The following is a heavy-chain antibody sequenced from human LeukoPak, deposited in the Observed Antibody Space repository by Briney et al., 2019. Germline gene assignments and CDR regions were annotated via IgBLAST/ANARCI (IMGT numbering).Heavy chain of an antibody. CDR3: ARAVAGTHWFDP. J-gene: IGHJ5*02. D-gene: IGHD6-19*01. CDR1: GFTFSSYS. V-gene: IGHV3-21*01. Sequence: GGSLRLSCAASGFTFSSYSMNWVRQAPGKGLEWVSSISSSSSYIYYAGSVKGRFTISRESAKNSLYLQMNSLRAGDTAVYYCARAVAGTHWFDPWGQGTLVIVSS. CDR2: ISSSSSYI.